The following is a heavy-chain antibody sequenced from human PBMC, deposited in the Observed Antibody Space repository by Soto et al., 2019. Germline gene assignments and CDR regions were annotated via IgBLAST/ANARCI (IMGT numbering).Heavy chain of an antibody. CDR2: ISSSSSTI. D-gene: IGHD3-10*01. CDR1: GFTFSSYS. Sequence: EVQLVESGGGLVQPGGSLRLSCAASGFTFSSYSMNWVRQAPGKGLEWVSYISSSSSTIYYADSVKGRFTISRDNAKNSLYLQMNSLRAEDTAVYYCAREAYYGSGRNWFDPWGQGTPVTVSS. J-gene: IGHJ5*02. V-gene: IGHV3-48*01. CDR3: AREAYYGSGRNWFDP.